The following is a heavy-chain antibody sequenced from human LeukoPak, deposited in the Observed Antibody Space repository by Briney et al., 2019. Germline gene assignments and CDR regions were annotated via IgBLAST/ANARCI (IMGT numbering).Heavy chain of an antibody. CDR3: ARDTFGGFDY. CDR1: RFSFRNYW. D-gene: IGHD3-16*01. Sequence: GGSLRLSCAASRFSFRNYWMGWVRQTPGKGLEWVASIKDDEGEKYYVGSVKGRFTISRDNTKNSLFLQMNNLRAEDTAVYYCARDTFGGFDYWGQGTLVNVSS. V-gene: IGHV3-7*01. CDR2: IKDDEGEK. J-gene: IGHJ4*02.